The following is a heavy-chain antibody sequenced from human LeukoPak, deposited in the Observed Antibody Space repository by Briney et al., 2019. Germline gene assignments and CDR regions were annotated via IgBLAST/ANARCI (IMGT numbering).Heavy chain of an antibody. J-gene: IGHJ4*02. CDR2: ISGSGGST. V-gene: IGHV3-23*01. D-gene: IGHD6-13*01. CDR3: ARAYSSSWYDY. Sequence: GGSLRLSCAASGVTFSSYAMSWVRQAPGKGLEWVSAISGSGGSTYYADSVKGRFTISRDNSKNTLYLQMNSLRAEDTAVYYCARAYSSSWYDYWGQGTLVTVSS. CDR1: GVTFSSYA.